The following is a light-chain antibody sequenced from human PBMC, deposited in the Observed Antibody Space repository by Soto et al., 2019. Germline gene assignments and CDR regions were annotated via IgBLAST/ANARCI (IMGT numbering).Light chain of an antibody. J-gene: IGLJ1*01. CDR1: SSNIGSNT. V-gene: IGLV1-44*01. CDR2: SNN. CDR3: QSSDSSLSAFHV. Sequence: QSVLTQPPSASGTPGQRVTISCSGSSSNIGSNTVNWYQQLPGTAPKLLIYSNNQRPSGVPDRFSGSKSGSSASLAITGLQAEDEADYYCQSSDSSLSAFHVLGTGTRGNVL.